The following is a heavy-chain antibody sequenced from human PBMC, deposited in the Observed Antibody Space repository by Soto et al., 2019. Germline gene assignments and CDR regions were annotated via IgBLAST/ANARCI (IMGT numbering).Heavy chain of an antibody. CDR1: GYTFSRYG. CDR2: ISAYNGNT. V-gene: IGHV1-18*01. CDR3: ARDKGFRVGLNSNWFDP. Sequence: ASVKVSCKASGYTFSRYGIMWVRQAPGQGLEWMGWISAYNGNTNSAEKLRGRLTMTTDASTTTAYMELRSLRSDDTDIYYCARDKGFRVGLNSNWFDPWGQGTLVTVSS. J-gene: IGHJ5*02. D-gene: IGHD3-16*01.